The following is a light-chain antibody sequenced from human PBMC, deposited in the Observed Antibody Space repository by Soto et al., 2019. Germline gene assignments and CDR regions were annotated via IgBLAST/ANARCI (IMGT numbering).Light chain of an antibody. J-gene: IGKJ1*01. CDR1: QSVNSN. V-gene: IGKV3-15*01. CDR2: GAS. Sequence: EIVMTQSPATLSVSPGERATLSCRASQSVNSNLAWYQQKPGQVPRLLIYGASTRATGIPARFSGGGSGTEFTLTISSLQSEDFAVYYCQQYNDGPTWTFGQGTKVEIK. CDR3: QQYNDGPTWT.